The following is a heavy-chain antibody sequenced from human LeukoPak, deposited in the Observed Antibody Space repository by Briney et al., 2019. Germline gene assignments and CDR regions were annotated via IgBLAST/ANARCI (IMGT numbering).Heavy chain of an antibody. CDR2: VYMGGTT. J-gene: IGHJ4*02. CDR3: ARGLLRDGYTYTYSFDY. CDR1: GFTFSSYS. Sequence: PGGSLRLSCAASGFTFSSYSMNWVRQAPGKGLEWVSVVYMGGTTYYADSVKGRFTISRDSTKNTIYLQMNNLRAEDTAVYYCARGLLRDGYTYTYSFDYWGQGALVTVSS. V-gene: IGHV3-66*01. D-gene: IGHD5-18*01.